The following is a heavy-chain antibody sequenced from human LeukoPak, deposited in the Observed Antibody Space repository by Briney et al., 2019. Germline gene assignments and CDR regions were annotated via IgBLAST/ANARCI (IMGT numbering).Heavy chain of an antibody. D-gene: IGHD3-10*01. CDR3: ARDGLLGSGSYTTGYYGLDV. V-gene: IGHV3-30*04. Sequence: GGSLRLSCAASGFTFNTYAIHWVRQAPGKGLEWVAVISFDGNNKYYADSVKGRFTISRDNSKNMMYLQVNSLRAEDTALYYCARDGLLGSGSYTTGYYGLDVWGQGTTVTVSS. J-gene: IGHJ6*02. CDR1: GFTFNTYA. CDR2: ISFDGNNK.